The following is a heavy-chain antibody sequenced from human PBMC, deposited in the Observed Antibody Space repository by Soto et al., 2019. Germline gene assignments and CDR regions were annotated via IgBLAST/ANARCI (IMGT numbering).Heavy chain of an antibody. CDR1: GGSVSSGNYY. Sequence: QVQLQESGSGLVKPSETLSLTCTVSGGSVSSGNYYWSWIRQPPGKGLEWIGYIFHTGTTNYNPSPMRRVAISLDTSMNQFSLNLSSVTAADTAVYYCTRAPVSGSYCFDFWGQGTPVTVSS. D-gene: IGHD1-26*01. J-gene: IGHJ4*02. V-gene: IGHV4-61*01. CDR3: TRAPVSGSYCFDF. CDR2: IFHTGTT.